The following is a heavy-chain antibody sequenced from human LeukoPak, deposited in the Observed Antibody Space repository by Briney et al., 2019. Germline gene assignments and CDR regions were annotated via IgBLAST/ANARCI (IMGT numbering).Heavy chain of an antibody. CDR3: ARAPLVATNYFDY. D-gene: IGHD5-12*01. J-gene: IGHJ4*02. Sequence: GGSLRLSCAASGFTFSSYAMHWVRQAPGKGLEWVAVISYDGSNKYYADSVKGRFTISRDNSKNTLYLQMNSLRAEDTAVYYCARAPLVATNYFDYWGQRTPVTVSS. V-gene: IGHV3-30-3*01. CDR2: ISYDGSNK. CDR1: GFTFSSYA.